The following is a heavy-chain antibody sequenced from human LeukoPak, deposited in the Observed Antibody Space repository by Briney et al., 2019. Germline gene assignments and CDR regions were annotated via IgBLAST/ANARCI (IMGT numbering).Heavy chain of an antibody. Sequence: SETLSLTCAVYGGSSSGYYWSWIRQSPGKGLEWIAEINHSGGTNYNPSLRSRVTVFLDTSKNQFSLKLRSVTAADTAVYYCARGFYGSGGQFDYWGQGTLVTVSS. CDR2: INHSGGT. D-gene: IGHD3-10*01. J-gene: IGHJ4*02. CDR3: ARGFYGSGGQFDY. V-gene: IGHV4-34*01. CDR1: GGSSSGYY.